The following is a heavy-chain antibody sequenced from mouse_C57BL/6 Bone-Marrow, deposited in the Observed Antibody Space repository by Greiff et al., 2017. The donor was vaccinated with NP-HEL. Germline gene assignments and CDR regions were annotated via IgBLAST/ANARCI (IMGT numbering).Heavy chain of an antibody. Sequence: VKLQESGPGLVQPSQSLSITCTVSGFSLTSYGVHWVRQSPGKGLEWLGVIWRGGSTDYNAAFMSRLSITKDNSKSLVFFKMNSLQADDTAIYYCAKGDYYGSMDYWGQGTSVTVSS. CDR3: AKGDYYGSMDY. CDR1: GFSLTSYG. CDR2: IWRGGST. D-gene: IGHD1-1*01. V-gene: IGHV2-5*01. J-gene: IGHJ4*01.